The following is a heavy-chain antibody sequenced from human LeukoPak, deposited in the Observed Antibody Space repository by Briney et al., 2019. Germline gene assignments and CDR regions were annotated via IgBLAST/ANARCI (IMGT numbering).Heavy chain of an antibody. CDR1: GYSFTSYW. CDR2: IDPSDSYT. Sequence: RAGESLKISCKGSGYSFTSYWISWVRQMPGKGLEWMGRIDPSDSYTNYSPSFQGHVTISADKSISTAYLQWSSLKASDTAMYYCARHSGSRGYSCGLFDYWGQGTLVTVSS. V-gene: IGHV5-10-1*01. J-gene: IGHJ4*02. D-gene: IGHD5-18*01. CDR3: ARHSGSRGYSCGLFDY.